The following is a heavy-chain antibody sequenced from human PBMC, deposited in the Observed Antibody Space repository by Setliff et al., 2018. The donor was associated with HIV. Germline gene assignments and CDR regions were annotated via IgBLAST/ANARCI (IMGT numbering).Heavy chain of an antibody. J-gene: IGHJ4*02. V-gene: IGHV4-38-2*01. CDR1: GYAITSGFY. CDR2: IYHSGTT. D-gene: IGHD4-17*01. CDR3: VRHKTHDYDGNSVYFDF. Sequence: SETLSLTCAVSGYAITSGFYWGWIRQPPGKGLEWIGSIYHSGTTNYNSSLKSRVTISVDTSKNQFSLRLTSVTAADTAMYYCVRHKTHDYDGNSVYFDFWGQGSLVTVS.